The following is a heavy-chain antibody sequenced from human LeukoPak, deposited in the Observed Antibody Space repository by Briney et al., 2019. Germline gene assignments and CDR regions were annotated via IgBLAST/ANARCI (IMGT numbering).Heavy chain of an antibody. V-gene: IGHV1-69*04. CDR3: ARHHYPRGRWLQLDWFDP. Sequence: SVKVSCKASGGTFSSYAISWVRQAPGQGLEWMGRIIPILGIANYAQKFQGRVTITADKSTSTAYMELSSLRSEDTAVYYCARHHYPRGRWLQLDWFDPWGQGTLVTVSS. CDR1: GGTFSSYA. J-gene: IGHJ5*02. D-gene: IGHD5-24*01. CDR2: IIPILGIA.